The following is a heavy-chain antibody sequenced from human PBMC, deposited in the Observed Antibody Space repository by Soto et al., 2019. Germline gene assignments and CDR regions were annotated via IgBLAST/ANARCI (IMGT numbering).Heavy chain of an antibody. CDR3: ARRSSSWYRALDY. Sequence: PVGSLRLSCAASGFTFSSYWMSWVRQAPGKGLEWVANIKQDGSEKYYVDSVKGRFTISRDNAKNSLYLQMNSLRAEDTAVYYCARRSSSWYRALDYWGQGTLVTVSS. CDR2: IKQDGSEK. CDR1: GFTFSSYW. D-gene: IGHD6-13*01. J-gene: IGHJ4*02. V-gene: IGHV3-7*01.